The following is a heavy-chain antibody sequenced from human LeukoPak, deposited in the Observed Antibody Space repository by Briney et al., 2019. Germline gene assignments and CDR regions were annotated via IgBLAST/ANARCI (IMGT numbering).Heavy chain of an antibody. J-gene: IGHJ4*02. CDR3: ATGITMVRGVIGY. D-gene: IGHD3-10*01. V-gene: IGHV5-10-1*01. Sequence: GESLKISVQGSGYSFTSYWISWVRQMPGKGLGWIGMIDRSDSYTDYSPSFQGHVTSSADKLISTAYLQWSSLKASDTAMYYCATGITMVRGVIGYWGKGTLVTVSS. CDR2: IDRSDSYT. CDR1: GYSFTSYW.